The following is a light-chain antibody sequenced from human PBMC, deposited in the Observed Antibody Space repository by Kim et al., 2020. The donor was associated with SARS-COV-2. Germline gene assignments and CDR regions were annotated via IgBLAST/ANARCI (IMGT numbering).Light chain of an antibody. J-gene: IGKJ4*01. CDR3: QQRESWPLT. V-gene: IGKV3-11*01. Sequence: FSPGERATLSCRASRSVTPNLAWYHQKPGQPPRLLTYDASNRATGIPARFSGSGSGTEFTLTISSLEPEDFAVYYCQQRESWPLTFGGGTKVDIK. CDR2: DAS. CDR1: RSVTPN.